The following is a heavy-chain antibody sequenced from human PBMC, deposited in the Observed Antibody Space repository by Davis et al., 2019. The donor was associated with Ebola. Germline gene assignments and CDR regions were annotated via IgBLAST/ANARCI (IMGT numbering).Heavy chain of an antibody. Sequence: GESLKISCAASGFTFSNYWMNWVRQAPGKGLEWVSYISGSTSTIYYADSVKGRFTISRDNSKNTLYLQMNSLRAEDTAVYYCARGKDVPGYWGQGTLVTVSS. CDR1: GFTFSNYW. CDR3: ARGKDVPGY. J-gene: IGHJ4*02. V-gene: IGHV3-48*01. CDR2: ISGSTSTI. D-gene: IGHD6-6*01.